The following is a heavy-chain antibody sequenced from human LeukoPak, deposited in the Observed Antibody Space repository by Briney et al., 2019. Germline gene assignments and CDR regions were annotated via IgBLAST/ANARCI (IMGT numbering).Heavy chain of an antibody. D-gene: IGHD7-27*01. V-gene: IGHV3-7*01. J-gene: IGHJ4*02. CDR1: GFTFDYYW. CDR3: ARDSLGIKIFNY. Sequence: GGSLRLSCAASGFTFDYYWMSWVRQTPGKGLEWVANIKQDGSEKYYVDSVKGRFTISRDNAKNSLYLQMNSLRAEDTAVYYCARDSLGIKIFNYWGQGTLVTVSS. CDR2: IKQDGSEK.